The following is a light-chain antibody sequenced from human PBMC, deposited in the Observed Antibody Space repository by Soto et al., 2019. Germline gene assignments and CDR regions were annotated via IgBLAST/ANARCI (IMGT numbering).Light chain of an antibody. V-gene: IGLV1-40*01. CDR3: QAFDSSLNTYV. CDR1: SYNVGAGYD. J-gene: IGLJ1*01. Sequence: QSVLTQPPSVSGAPGQRVTISCTGSSYNVGAGYDVHWYQQLPETAPKLLIYTNNNRPSGVPDRFSGSKSGTSASLAITGLQADDEADYYCQAFDSSLNTYVFGTGTKLTVL. CDR2: TNN.